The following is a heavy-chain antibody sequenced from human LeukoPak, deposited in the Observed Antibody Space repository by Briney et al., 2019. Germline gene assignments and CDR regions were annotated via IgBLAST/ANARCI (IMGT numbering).Heavy chain of an antibody. D-gene: IGHD3-10*01. CDR1: GYTFTTYG. CDR2: ISAYNGNT. J-gene: IGHJ3*02. Sequence: ASVKVSCKASGYTFTTYGISWVRQAPGQGLEWMGWISAYNGNTNYAQKLQGRVTMTTDTSTSTAYMELRSLRSDDTAVYYCARAPPFLGPQLLWFGAPDAFDIWGQGTMVTVSS. CDR3: ARAPPFLGPQLLWFGAPDAFDI. V-gene: IGHV1-18*01.